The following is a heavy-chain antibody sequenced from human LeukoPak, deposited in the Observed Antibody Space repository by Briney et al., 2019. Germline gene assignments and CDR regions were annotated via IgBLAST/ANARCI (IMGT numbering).Heavy chain of an antibody. D-gene: IGHD3-10*01. CDR1: GASFSGYY. V-gene: IGHV4-34*01. CDR2: INHSGST. Sequence: SETLSLTCAVYGASFSGYYWSWIHQPPGKGLEWIGEINHSGSTNYNPSLKSRVTISVDTSKNQFSLKLSSVTAADTAVYYCARGRYGSGSYSIYFHYYNAMDVWGQGTTVTVSS. J-gene: IGHJ6*02. CDR3: ARGRYGSGSYSIYFHYYNAMDV.